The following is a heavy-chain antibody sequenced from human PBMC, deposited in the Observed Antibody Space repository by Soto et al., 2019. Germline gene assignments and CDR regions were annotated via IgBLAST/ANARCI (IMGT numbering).Heavy chain of an antibody. CDR1: GFTFSDYY. CDR3: ARGFVVVPAATGWFDP. Sequence: GGSLRLSCAASGFTFSDYYMSWIRQAPGKGLEWVSYISSSGSTIYYADSVKGRFTISRDNAKNSLYLQMNSLRAEDTAVYYCARGFVVVPAATGWFDPWGQGTLVTVSS. CDR2: ISSSGSTI. J-gene: IGHJ5*02. V-gene: IGHV3-11*01. D-gene: IGHD2-2*01.